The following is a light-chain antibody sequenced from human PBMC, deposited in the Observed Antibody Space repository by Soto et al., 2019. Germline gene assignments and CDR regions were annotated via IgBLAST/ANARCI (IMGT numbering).Light chain of an antibody. V-gene: IGLV2-8*01. J-gene: IGLJ1*01. CDR2: EVT. Sequence: QSVLTQPPSASGSPGQSVTISCTGTSSDVGANNYVSWYQQHPGKAPKLMIYEVTKRPSGVPDRFSGSKSGNTASLTVSGLQAEDEADYCCSSYAGANRVFGTGTKLTVL. CDR3: SSYAGANRV. CDR1: SSDVGANNY.